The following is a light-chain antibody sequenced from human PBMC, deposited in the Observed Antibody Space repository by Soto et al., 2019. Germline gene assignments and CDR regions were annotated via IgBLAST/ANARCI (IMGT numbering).Light chain of an antibody. Sequence: DLPMTQSPSTLSASVGDRVTITCRASQSISTWLAWYQQKPGKAPKLLIYKASSLESGVPSRFSGSGSGTEFTLTISSLQPDDFATYYCQQYNSWGTFGQGTKVEIK. CDR2: KAS. CDR3: QQYNSWGT. J-gene: IGKJ1*01. V-gene: IGKV1-5*03. CDR1: QSISTW.